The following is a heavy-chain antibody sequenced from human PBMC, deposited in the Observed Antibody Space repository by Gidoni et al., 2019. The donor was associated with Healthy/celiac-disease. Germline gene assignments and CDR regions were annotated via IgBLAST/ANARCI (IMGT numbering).Heavy chain of an antibody. CDR3: ARVASYDYVWGSYPRGAFDI. D-gene: IGHD3-16*02. V-gene: IGHV3-48*01. CDR1: GFTFSSYS. CDR2: ISSSSSTI. J-gene: IGHJ3*02. Sequence: EVQLVESGGGLVQPGGSLRLSCAASGFTFSSYSMNWVRQAPGKGLEWVSYISSSSSTIYYADSVKGRFTISRDNAKNSLYLQMNSLRAEDTAVYYCARVASYDYVWGSYPRGAFDIWGQGTMVTVSS.